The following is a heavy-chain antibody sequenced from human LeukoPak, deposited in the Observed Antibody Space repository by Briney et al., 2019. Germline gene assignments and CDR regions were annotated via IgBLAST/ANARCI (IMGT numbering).Heavy chain of an antibody. D-gene: IGHD3-3*01. J-gene: IGHJ5*02. CDR1: GFTFNRDW. Sequence: HPGGSLRLSCAASGFTFNRDWAAWVRQAPGKGLEWVAFIRYDGSNKYYADSVKGRFTISRDNSKNTLYLQMNSLRAEDTAVYYCAREEDGITISWGQGTLVTVSS. CDR2: IRYDGSNK. CDR3: AREEDGITIS. V-gene: IGHV3-30*02.